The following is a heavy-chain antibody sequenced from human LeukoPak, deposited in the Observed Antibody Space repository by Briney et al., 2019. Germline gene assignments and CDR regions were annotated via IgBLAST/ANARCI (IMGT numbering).Heavy chain of an antibody. J-gene: IGHJ4*02. CDR2: ISFDGSDR. D-gene: IGHD3-16*01. V-gene: IGHV3-30*01. CDR1: GFNFRTYA. CDR3: ARDLGELATPSYYFDY. Sequence: GRSLRLSCAGSGFNFRTYALHWVRQAPGKGLEWMTVISFDGSDRHYADSVRGRFTISRDNSNNTLYLQMNSLRPEDTAVYYCARDLGELATPSYYFDYWGQGTLVTVSS.